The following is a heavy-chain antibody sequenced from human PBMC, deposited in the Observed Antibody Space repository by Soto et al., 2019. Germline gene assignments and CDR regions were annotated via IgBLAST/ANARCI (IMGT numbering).Heavy chain of an antibody. J-gene: IGHJ5*02. CDR1: GYTFTSYG. CDR3: AREGTIWSGYPVGFAP. D-gene: IGHD3-3*01. Sequence: ASVKVSCKASGYTFTSYGISWVRQAPGQGLEWMGWISAYNGNTNYAQKLQGRVTMTTDTSTSTAYMELRSLRSDDTAVYYCAREGTIWSGYPVGFAPWGQGTLVTVSS. V-gene: IGHV1-18*01. CDR2: ISAYNGNT.